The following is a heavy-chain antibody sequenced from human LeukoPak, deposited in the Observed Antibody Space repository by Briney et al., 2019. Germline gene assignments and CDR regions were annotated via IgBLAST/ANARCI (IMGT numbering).Heavy chain of an antibody. J-gene: IGHJ5*02. Sequence: PSETLSLTCAVYGGSFSGYYWSWIRQPPGKGLEWIGEINHSGSTNYNPSLKSRVTISVDTSKNQFSLKLSSVTAADTAVYYCASETLEDNWFDPWGQGTLVTVSS. D-gene: IGHD1-1*01. V-gene: IGHV4-34*01. CDR3: ASETLEDNWFDP. CDR1: GGSFSGYY. CDR2: INHSGST.